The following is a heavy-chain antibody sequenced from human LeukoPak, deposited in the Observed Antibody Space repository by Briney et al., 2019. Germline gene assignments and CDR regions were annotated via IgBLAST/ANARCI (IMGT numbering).Heavy chain of an antibody. CDR2: ISWNSGSI. CDR3: AKDIKVLVATGFDY. V-gene: IGHV3-9*01. Sequence: GRSLRLSCAASGFTFDDYAMHWVRQAPGKGLEWVSGISWNSGSIGYADSVKGRFTISRDNAKNSLYLQMNSLRAEDTALYYCAKDIKVLVATGFDYWGQGTLATVSS. CDR1: GFTFDDYA. D-gene: IGHD5-12*01. J-gene: IGHJ4*02.